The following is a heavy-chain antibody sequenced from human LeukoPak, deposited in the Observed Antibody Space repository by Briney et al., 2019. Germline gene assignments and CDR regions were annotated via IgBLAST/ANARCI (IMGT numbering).Heavy chain of an antibody. Sequence: PSETLSLTCTVSGDSISTYYWSWIRQPPGKGLEWIGYIYYRVTSDYNPSLKSRVTMSVDMSTRQISLELSSVTAADTAVYYCARTTEGYCSSTRCYGFSYYYYMDVWGKGTTVTISS. CDR2: IYYRVTS. D-gene: IGHD2-2*01. CDR3: ARTTEGYCSSTRCYGFSYYYYMDV. V-gene: IGHV4-59*01. CDR1: GDSISTYY. J-gene: IGHJ6*03.